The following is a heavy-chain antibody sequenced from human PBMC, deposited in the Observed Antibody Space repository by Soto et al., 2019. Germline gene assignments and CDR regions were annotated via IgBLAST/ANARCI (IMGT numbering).Heavy chain of an antibody. D-gene: IGHD3-3*01. V-gene: IGHV1-18*01. J-gene: IGHJ5*02. Sequence: ASVKVSCKASGYTFTSYGISWVRQAPGQGLEWMGWISAYNGNTNYAQKLQGRVTMTTDTSTSTAYMELRSLRSDDTAVYYCARVRFGVVIIPALDPRGQGPLVTVSS. CDR2: ISAYNGNT. CDR3: ARVRFGVVIIPALDP. CDR1: GYTFTSYG.